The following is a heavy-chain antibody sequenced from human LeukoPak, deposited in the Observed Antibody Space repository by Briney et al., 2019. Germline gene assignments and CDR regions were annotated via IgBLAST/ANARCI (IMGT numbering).Heavy chain of an antibody. CDR2: IKSDGGT. Sequence: GGSLRLSCAASGFTFSTYWMRWVRQAPGKGLGWVSRIKSDGGTNYADSVKGRFTISRDNAKNTVSLQMNSLRPEDTGVYYCARAPSEIGGYYPEYFRHWGQGTLVTVSS. J-gene: IGHJ1*01. CDR1: GFTFSTYW. D-gene: IGHD3-22*01. V-gene: IGHV3-74*01. CDR3: ARAPSEIGGYYPEYFRH.